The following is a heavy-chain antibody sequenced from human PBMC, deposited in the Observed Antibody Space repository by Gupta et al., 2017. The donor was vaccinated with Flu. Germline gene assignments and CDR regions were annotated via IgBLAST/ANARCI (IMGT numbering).Heavy chain of an antibody. CDR3: TGLGGFRVGYNWFDT. V-gene: IGHV4-34*01. CDR1: S. Sequence: SWSGIRQAAGQAPEWVGEFDHRGGANYNPSLESRVTRSGDTAKNQFSMNLYSVTAADTAIEDGTGLGGFRVGYNWFDTWGQGTLVTVSS. CDR2: FDHRGGA. D-gene: IGHD1-26*01. J-gene: IGHJ5*02.